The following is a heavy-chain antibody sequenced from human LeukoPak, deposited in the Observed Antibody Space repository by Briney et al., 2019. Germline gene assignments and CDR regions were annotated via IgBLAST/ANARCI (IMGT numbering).Heavy chain of an antibody. CDR1: GFTFGDYY. CDR2: IRSSGSTI. V-gene: IGHV3-11*04. D-gene: IGHD2-2*01. Sequence: GGSLRLSCAASGFTFGDYYMSWIRQAPGKGLEWVSYIRSSGSTIYYADSVKGRFTISRDNAKNSLYLQMNSLRAEDTAVYCCARVDCSSTSCYEFDYWGQGTLVTVSS. J-gene: IGHJ4*02. CDR3: ARVDCSSTSCYEFDY.